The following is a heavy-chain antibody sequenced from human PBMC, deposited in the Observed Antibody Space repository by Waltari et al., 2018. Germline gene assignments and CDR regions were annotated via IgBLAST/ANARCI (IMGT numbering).Heavy chain of an antibody. CDR3: IRPFEMGID. V-gene: IGHV3-73*01. D-gene: IGHD7-27*01. CDR2: IRSRTKGDAT. Sequence: EVQLVESGGALVQPGGSLKLSCAASGLIFSAYAMQWVRQASGKGPEWVGRIRSRTKGDATAYAEAVQGRFTISRDDSKNTAYLEMNSLKTDDTAVYYCIRPFEMGIDWGQGTLVTVSS. CDR1: GLIFSAYA. J-gene: IGHJ4*02.